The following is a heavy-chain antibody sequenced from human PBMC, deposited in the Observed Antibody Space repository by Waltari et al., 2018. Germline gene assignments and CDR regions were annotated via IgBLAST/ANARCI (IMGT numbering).Heavy chain of an antibody. CDR1: GFTFSSYS. D-gene: IGHD7-27*01. Sequence: EVQLVESGGGLVQPGGSLRLSCAASGFTFSSYSMNWVRQAPGKGLEWVSYISSSSSTIYYADSVKGRFTISRDNAKNSLYLQMNSLRAEDTAVYYCARGYIPFSPSWGPHDYFQHWGQGTPVTVSS. CDR3: ARGYIPFSPSWGPHDYFQH. CDR2: ISSSSSTI. J-gene: IGHJ1*01. V-gene: IGHV3-48*04.